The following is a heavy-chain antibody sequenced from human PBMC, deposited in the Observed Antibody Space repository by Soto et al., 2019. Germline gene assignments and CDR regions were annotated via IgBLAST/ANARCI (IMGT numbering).Heavy chain of an antibody. CDR1: NGSISGFY. V-gene: IGHV4-59*12. CDR3: VRVGVGIGNHFDS. J-gene: IGHJ4*02. CDR2: IHYSGRT. D-gene: IGHD1-26*01. Sequence: QVQLQESGPGLVKPSETLSLTCSVSNGSISGFYWTWLRQPPGKILEWIGYIHYSGRTDYNPSLTSRATMSVDTSKNQFSLNLKSITAADTAVYYCVRVGVGIGNHFDSWGRGTLVTVSS.